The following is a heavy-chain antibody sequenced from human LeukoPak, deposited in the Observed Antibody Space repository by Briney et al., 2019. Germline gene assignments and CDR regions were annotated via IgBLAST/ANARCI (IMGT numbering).Heavy chain of an antibody. J-gene: IGHJ4*02. CDR2: ISAYNGNT. V-gene: IGHV1-18*01. CDR1: GYTFTSYG. Sequence: GESLKISCKGSGYTFTSYGISWVRQAPGRGLEWMGWISAYNGNTNYAQKLQGRVTMTTDTSTSTAYMELRSLRSDDTAVYYCARSSLRFLEWLLVFDYWGQGTLVTVSS. D-gene: IGHD3-3*01. CDR3: ARSSLRFLEWLLVFDY.